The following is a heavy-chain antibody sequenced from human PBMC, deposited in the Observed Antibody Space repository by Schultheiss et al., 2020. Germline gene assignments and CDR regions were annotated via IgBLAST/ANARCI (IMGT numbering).Heavy chain of an antibody. CDR3: ARIRFGRYSSSWYGDNYYGMDV. CDR1: GGSISSYY. V-gene: IGHV4-59*01. Sequence: SETLSLTCTVSGGSISSYYWSWIRQPPGKGLEWIGYIYYSGSTYYNPSLKSRVTISVDTSKNQFSLKLSSVTAADTAVYYCARIRFGRYSSSWYGDNYYGMDVWGQGTTVTGSS. CDR2: IYYSGST. J-gene: IGHJ6*02. D-gene: IGHD6-13*01.